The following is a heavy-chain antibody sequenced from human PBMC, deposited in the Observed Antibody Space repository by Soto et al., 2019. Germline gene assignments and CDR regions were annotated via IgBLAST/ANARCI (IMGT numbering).Heavy chain of an antibody. CDR2: IGTAGDT. Sequence: EVQLVESGGGLVQPGGSLRLSCAASGFTFSSYDMHWVRQATGKGLEWVSAIGTAGDTYYPGSVKGRFTISRENAKNSLYLQMNSLRAGDTAVYYCARDLGFGELLFGGQGTLVTVSS. V-gene: IGHV3-13*04. J-gene: IGHJ4*02. CDR3: ARDLGFGELLF. CDR1: GFTFSSYD. D-gene: IGHD3-10*01.